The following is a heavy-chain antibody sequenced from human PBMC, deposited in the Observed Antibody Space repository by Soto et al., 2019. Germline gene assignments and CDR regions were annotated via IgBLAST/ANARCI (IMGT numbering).Heavy chain of an antibody. V-gene: IGHV3-11*06. CDR2: ISSSSSYI. CDR3: ARVTALRIAARDDY. D-gene: IGHD6-6*01. Sequence: GGSLRLSCAASGFTFSDYYMSWIRQAPGKGLEWVSSISSSSSYIYYADSVKGRFTISRDNAKNSLYLQMNSLRAEDTAVYYCARVTALRIAARDDYWGQGTLVTVSS. CDR1: GFTFSDYY. J-gene: IGHJ4*02.